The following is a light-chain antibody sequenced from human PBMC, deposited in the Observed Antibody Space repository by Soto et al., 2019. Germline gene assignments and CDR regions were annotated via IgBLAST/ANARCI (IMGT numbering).Light chain of an antibody. J-gene: IGKJ1*01. CDR3: QQYHSNSRT. CDR2: KAS. CDR1: QSISTW. V-gene: IGKV1-5*03. Sequence: DIQMTQSPSTLSAFVGDRVTITCRASQSISTWLAWYQQKPGKAPRLLIYKASSLQSGVPSRFSGSGSGTEFTLTIRSLQADDFATYYCQQYHSNSRTFGQGTKVEVK.